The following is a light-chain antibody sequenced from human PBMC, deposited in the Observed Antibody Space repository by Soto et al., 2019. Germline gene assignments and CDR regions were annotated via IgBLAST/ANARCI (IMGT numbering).Light chain of an antibody. CDR2: GAS. CDR3: QRYGSSPLT. CDR1: QSVSSSY. V-gene: IGKV3-20*01. Sequence: EIVLTQSPGTLSLSPGERATLSCRASQSVSSSYLAWYQQKPGQAPRLLIYGASSRATGIPDRFSGRGSGTAFTLTLSRLEPEDFAVYYCQRYGSSPLTFGGGTKVEIK. J-gene: IGKJ4*01.